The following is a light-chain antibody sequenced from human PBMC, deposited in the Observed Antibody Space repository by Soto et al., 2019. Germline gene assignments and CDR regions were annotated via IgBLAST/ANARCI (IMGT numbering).Light chain of an antibody. Sequence: IRMTQSPSSLSASVGDRVTITCRASQSISSYLNWYQQKPGKAPKLLIYAASSLESGVPSRFSGSGSGTEFTLTISSLQPDDFATYYCQQYNSYSKTFGQGTKVDIK. CDR2: AAS. CDR1: QSISSY. CDR3: QQYNSYSKT. V-gene: IGKV1-5*01. J-gene: IGKJ1*01.